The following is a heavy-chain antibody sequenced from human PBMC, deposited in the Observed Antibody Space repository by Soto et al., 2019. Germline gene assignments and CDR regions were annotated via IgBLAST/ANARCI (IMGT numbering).Heavy chain of an antibody. D-gene: IGHD3-22*01. V-gene: IGHV3-7*01. CDR2: IKQDGSEK. Sequence: GGSLRLSCAASGFTFSTYWMTWVRQAPGKGLEWVANIKQDGSEKYYVDSVKGRFTISRDNAKKTLYLQMNNLRAEDTAVYYCAREIYDDYDSSGFDHWGQGTLVTVSS. J-gene: IGHJ4*02. CDR3: AREIYDDYDSSGFDH. CDR1: GFTFSTYW.